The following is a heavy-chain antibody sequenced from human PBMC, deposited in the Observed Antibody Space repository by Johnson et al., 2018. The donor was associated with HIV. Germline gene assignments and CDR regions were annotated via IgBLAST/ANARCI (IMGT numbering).Heavy chain of an antibody. D-gene: IGHD3-10*01. J-gene: IGHJ3*02. Sequence: VQLVESGGGLIQPGGSLRLSCAASGFTVSSNYMSWVRQAPGKGLEWVSIIYSGGTIYYADSVKGRFTISRDNSKNTLYLQMNSRRAEDTAVYYCARDPPLIYGSGSLDAFDIWGQGTMVTVSS. V-gene: IGHV3-53*01. CDR1: GFTVSSNY. CDR3: ARDPPLIYGSGSLDAFDI. CDR2: IYSGGTI.